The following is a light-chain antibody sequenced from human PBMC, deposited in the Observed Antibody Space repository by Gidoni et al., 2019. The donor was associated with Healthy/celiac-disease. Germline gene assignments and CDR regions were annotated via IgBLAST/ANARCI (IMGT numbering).Light chain of an antibody. J-gene: IGKJ1*01. V-gene: IGKV4-1*01. CDR2: WAS. CDR3: QQYYSTLWT. CDR1: QSVLSSSNNKNY. Sequence: DIVMTQSPDSLAVSLGERATINCKSSQSVLSSSNNKNYLAWYQRKPGQPPKLLIYWASTRESGVPDRFSGSGSGTDFTLTISSLQAEDVAVYYCQQYYSTLWTFGQGTKVEIK.